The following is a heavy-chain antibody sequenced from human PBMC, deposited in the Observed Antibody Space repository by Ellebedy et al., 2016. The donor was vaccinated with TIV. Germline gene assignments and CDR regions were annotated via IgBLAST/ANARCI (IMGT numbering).Heavy chain of an antibody. D-gene: IGHD6-19*01. J-gene: IGHJ4*02. CDR3: ARAEGIAVAGAG. CDR1: GGSISSSSYN. Sequence: SETLSLTXTVSGGSISSSSYNWGWIRQPPGKGLEWFGNIYYGGNTYYNPSLKSRATISVDTSRNQFSLKLSSVTAADTAVYYCARAEGIAVAGAGWGQGTLVTVSS. CDR2: IYYGGNT. V-gene: IGHV4-39*07.